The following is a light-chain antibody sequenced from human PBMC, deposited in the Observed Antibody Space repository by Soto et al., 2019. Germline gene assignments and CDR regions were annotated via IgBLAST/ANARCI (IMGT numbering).Light chain of an antibody. Sequence: QSALTQPASVSGSPGQSITISCTGTSSDVGGYNYVSWYQQHPGKAPKLMIYEVSNRPSGVSNRFSGSKSGNTASLTISGLQAEDEADYYFQSYDSSLSVHVVFGGGTQLTVL. V-gene: IGLV2-14*01. J-gene: IGLJ2*01. CDR2: EVS. CDR1: SSDVGGYNY. CDR3: QSYDSSLSVHVV.